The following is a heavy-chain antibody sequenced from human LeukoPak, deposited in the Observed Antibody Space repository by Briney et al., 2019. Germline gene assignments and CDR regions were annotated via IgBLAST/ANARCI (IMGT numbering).Heavy chain of an antibody. J-gene: IGHJ4*02. V-gene: IGHV3-7*01. D-gene: IGHD3-22*01. CDR1: GFTFSLYW. Sequence: PGGSLRLSCEASGFTFSLYWMSWVRQAPGKGLEWVANIKQDGSEKYYVDSVKGRFTISRDNAKNSLYLQMNSLRADDTAVYCCARDGDTSGYTDWGQGTLVTVSS. CDR2: IKQDGSEK. CDR3: ARDGDTSGYTD.